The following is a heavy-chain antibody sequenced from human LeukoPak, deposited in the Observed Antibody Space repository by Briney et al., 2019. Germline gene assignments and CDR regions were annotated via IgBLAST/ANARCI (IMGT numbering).Heavy chain of an antibody. CDR2: INQSGST. CDR3: ARGGRTVTYFDS. J-gene: IGHJ4*02. CDR1: GGSFRGYY. V-gene: IGHV4-34*01. D-gene: IGHD4-11*01. Sequence: PSETLSLTCAVYGGSFRGYYWSWIRQRPGKGLEWIGEINQSGSTNYNPYLKSRVTISVDTSKNQFSLKLSSVTAADTAVYYCARGGRTVTYFDSWGQGTLVTVSS.